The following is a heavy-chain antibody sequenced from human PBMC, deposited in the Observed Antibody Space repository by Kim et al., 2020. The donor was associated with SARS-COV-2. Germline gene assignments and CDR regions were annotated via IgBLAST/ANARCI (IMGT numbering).Heavy chain of an antibody. V-gene: IGHV1-24*01. Sequence: ASVTVSCKGSGYTLTELSMHWVRQAPGKGLEWMGGFDPEDGETIYAQKFQGRVTMTEDTSTDTAYMELSSLRSEDTAVYYCATGVAVAGRSSDYYYYYGMDVGGQGTTVTVSS. CDR3: ATGVAVAGRSSDYYYYYGMDV. D-gene: IGHD6-19*01. J-gene: IGHJ6*02. CDR2: FDPEDGET. CDR1: GYTLTELS.